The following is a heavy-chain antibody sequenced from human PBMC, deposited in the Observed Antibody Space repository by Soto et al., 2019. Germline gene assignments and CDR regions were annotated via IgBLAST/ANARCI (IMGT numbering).Heavy chain of an antibody. CDR2: INPNSGGT. Sequence: ASVKVSCKASGSTFTGYYMHWVRQAPGQGLEWMGWINPNSGGTNYAQKFQGRVTMTRDTSISTAYMGLSRLRSDDTAVYYCAREGALNTYYYDSSGPTNWFDPWGQGTLVTVSS. V-gene: IGHV1-2*02. CDR3: AREGALNTYYYDSSGPTNWFDP. J-gene: IGHJ5*02. D-gene: IGHD3-22*01. CDR1: GSTFTGYY.